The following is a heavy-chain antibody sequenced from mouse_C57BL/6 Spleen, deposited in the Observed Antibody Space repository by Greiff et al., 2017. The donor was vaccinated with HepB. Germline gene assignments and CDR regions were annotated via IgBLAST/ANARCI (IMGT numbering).Heavy chain of an antibody. CDR3: ARPPRRNHSPAWFAY. J-gene: IGHJ3*01. CDR2: INPSNGGT. Sequence: QVQLQQPGTELVKPGASVKLSCKASGYTFTSYWMHWVKHRPGQGLEWIGNINPSNGGTNYNEKFKSKATLTVDKSSSTAYMQLSSLTSEDSAVYYCARPPRRNHSPAWFAYWGQGTLVTVSA. V-gene: IGHV1-53*01. CDR1: GYTFTSYW. D-gene: IGHD2-12*01.